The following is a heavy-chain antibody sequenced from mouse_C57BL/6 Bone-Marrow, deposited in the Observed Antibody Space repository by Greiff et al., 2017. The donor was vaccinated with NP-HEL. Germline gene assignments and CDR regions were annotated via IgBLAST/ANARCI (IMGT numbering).Heavy chain of an antibody. CDR2: INYDGSST. V-gene: IGHV5-16*01. CDR1: GFTFSDYY. CDR3: AREVYFDY. J-gene: IGHJ2*01. Sequence: EVKLMESEGGLVQPGSSMKLSCTASGFTFSDYYMAWVRQVPEKGLEWVANINYDGSSTYYLDSLKSRFIISRDNAKNILYLQMSSLKSEDTATYYCAREVYFDYWGQGTTLTVSS.